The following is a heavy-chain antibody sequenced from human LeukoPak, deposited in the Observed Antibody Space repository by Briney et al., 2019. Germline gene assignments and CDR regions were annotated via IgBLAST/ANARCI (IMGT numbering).Heavy chain of an antibody. Sequence: GASVKLSCKVSGYTFTSVGISWGGQAPGQGLGGRGWISAYNGITTYAQKLQGRVTMTTDTYTSTAYMERRSLRSDDTAVYYCARDILVVPAAHDAFDIWGQGTMVTVSS. CDR2: ISAYNGIT. CDR1: GYTFTSVG. V-gene: IGHV1-18*01. D-gene: IGHD2-2*01. J-gene: IGHJ3*02. CDR3: ARDILVVPAAHDAFDI.